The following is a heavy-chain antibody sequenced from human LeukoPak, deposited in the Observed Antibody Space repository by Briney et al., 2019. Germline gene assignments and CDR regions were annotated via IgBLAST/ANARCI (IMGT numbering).Heavy chain of an antibody. CDR2: IRSKAYGGTT. D-gene: IGHD3-3*01. Sequence: PGRSLRLSCTASGFTFGDYAMSWVRQAPGKGLEWVGFIRSKAYGGTTEYAASVKGRFTISRDDSKSIAYLQMNSLKTEDTAVYYCTRDARRITIFGVVIIPFDYWGQGTLVTVSS. CDR3: TRDARRITIFGVVIIPFDY. J-gene: IGHJ4*02. V-gene: IGHV3-49*04. CDR1: GFTFGDYA.